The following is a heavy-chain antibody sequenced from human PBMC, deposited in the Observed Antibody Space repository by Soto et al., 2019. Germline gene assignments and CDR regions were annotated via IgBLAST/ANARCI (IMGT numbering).Heavy chain of an antibody. CDR2: ISGSGGST. D-gene: IGHD6-13*01. J-gene: IGHJ6*02. CDR3: AKWPSSSSIGYGMDV. V-gene: IGHV3-23*01. Sequence: GGSLRLSCAASGFTFSSYAMSWVRQAPGKGLEWVSAISGSGGSTYYADSVKGRFTISRDNSKNTLYLQMNSLRAEDTAVYYRAKWPSSSSIGYGMDVWGQGTTVTVSS. CDR1: GFTFSSYA.